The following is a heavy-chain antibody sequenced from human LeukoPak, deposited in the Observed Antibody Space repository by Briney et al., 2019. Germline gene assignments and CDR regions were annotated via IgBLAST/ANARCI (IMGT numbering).Heavy chain of an antibody. Sequence: SETLSLTCSVSGYSISIGNYWGWIRQPPGKGLEWIGSIYHSGNTYYNPSLKSRVTISVDTSKNQFSLKLSSVTAADTAVYYCARDRTAMVYYFDYWGQGTLVTVSS. J-gene: IGHJ4*02. CDR1: GYSISIGNY. CDR3: ARDRTAMVYYFDY. CDR2: IYHSGNT. D-gene: IGHD5-18*01. V-gene: IGHV4-38-2*02.